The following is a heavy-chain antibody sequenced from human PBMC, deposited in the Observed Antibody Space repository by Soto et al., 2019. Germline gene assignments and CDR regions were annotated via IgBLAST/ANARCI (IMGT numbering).Heavy chain of an antibody. CDR1: XFSFSSYW. D-gene: IGHD3-9*01. CDR2: INTDGSST. Sequence: EVQLVESGGGLVQPGGXLRLXCXXSXFSFSSYWMHWVRQGPGKGLVWVSRINTDGSSTNYADSVKGRFTISRDNAKNTVYLQMNSLRAEDTAVYYCARSPGGYYIDWGQGTMVTVSS. J-gene: IGHJ3*01. CDR3: ARSPGGYYID. V-gene: IGHV3-74*01.